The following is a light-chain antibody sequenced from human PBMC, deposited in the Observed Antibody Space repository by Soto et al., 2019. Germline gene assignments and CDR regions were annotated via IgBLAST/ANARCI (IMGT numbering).Light chain of an antibody. Sequence: DIQLTQSPSPLSASVGDRVTITCRTSQTIDSSLAWYQQKPGKAPQVLIYKASSLESGVPSRFSGSESGTEFTLTISSLQPDDFATYYCQQYKNYSWTFGQGTKVEIK. CDR3: QQYKNYSWT. CDR1: QTIDSS. J-gene: IGKJ1*01. CDR2: KAS. V-gene: IGKV1-5*03.